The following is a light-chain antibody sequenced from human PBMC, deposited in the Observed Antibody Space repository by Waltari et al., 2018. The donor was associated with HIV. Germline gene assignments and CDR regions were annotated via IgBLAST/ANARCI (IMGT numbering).Light chain of an antibody. CDR1: SSNIAAGFG. CDR2: GES. J-gene: IGLJ2*01. Sequence: QSVLTQPPSVSGAPGQRVTISCTGSSSNIAAGFGVHWYQQLPGTAPKLLIYGESNRPSGVPDRFSGSKSGTSASLAITGLQSEDEADYYCQSYDRSLSTAVVFGGGTKLTVL. CDR3: QSYDRSLSTAVV. V-gene: IGLV1-40*01.